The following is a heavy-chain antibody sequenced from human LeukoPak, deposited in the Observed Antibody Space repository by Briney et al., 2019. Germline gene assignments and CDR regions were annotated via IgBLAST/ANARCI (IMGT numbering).Heavy chain of an antibody. D-gene: IGHD6-19*01. CDR3: ARGVRIAVAGYIDY. Sequence: GRSLRLSCAASGFTFSTYAMHWVRQAPGKGLEWVAAISYDGPNKRYADSVKGRFTISRDNSKNTLYLQMNSLRAEDTAVYYCARGVRIAVAGYIDYWGQGTLVTVTS. J-gene: IGHJ4*02. CDR1: GFTFSTYA. CDR2: ISYDGPNK. V-gene: IGHV3-30*04.